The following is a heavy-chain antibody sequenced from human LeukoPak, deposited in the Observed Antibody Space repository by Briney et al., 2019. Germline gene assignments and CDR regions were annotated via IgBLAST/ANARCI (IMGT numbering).Heavy chain of an antibody. D-gene: IGHD3-22*01. CDR2: ISSNSGYI. J-gene: IGHJ4*02. CDR3: AKDYRSLEEYYFDTSGYCVDY. V-gene: IGHV3-21*04. Sequence: GGSLRLSCAASGFTFSSHSMNWVRQAPGKGLEWVSSISSNSGYIFYADSVKGRFTISRDNAKNSLYLQMNSLRAEDTALYYCAKDYRSLEEYYFDTSGYCVDYWGQGTLVTVSS. CDR1: GFTFSSHS.